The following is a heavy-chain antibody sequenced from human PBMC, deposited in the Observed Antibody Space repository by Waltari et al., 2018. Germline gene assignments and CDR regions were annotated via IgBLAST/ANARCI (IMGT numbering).Heavy chain of an antibody. CDR1: GFTFSTYG. J-gene: IGHJ4*02. D-gene: IGHD1-26*01. V-gene: IGHV3-30*02. CDR2: IRYEGSNK. Sequence: QVQLVESGGGVVQPGGSLRLSCAASGFTFSTYGMHWVRQGTGKGVVGVAIIRYEGSNKYNADSVKGRFTITRDNSKNMLYLQMNSLRAEDTGVYYGAKDAGGELIGGFDYWGQGTLVTVS. CDR3: AKDAGGELIGGFDY.